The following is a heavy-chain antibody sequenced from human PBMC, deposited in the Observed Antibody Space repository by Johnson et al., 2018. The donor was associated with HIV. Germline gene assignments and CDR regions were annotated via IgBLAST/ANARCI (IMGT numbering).Heavy chain of an antibody. V-gene: IGHV3-30*04. D-gene: IGHD2-2*01. CDR2: ISNDGNNK. Sequence: QVQLVESGGGVVQPGMSLRLSCAASGFIFSSYHMHWVRQAPGKGLEWVALISNDGNNKYHADSVKGRLTISRDNSKNTLFLQMNSQRAEDTAVYYCARDRCSSTSCIDAFDIWGQGTMVTVSS. CDR1: GFIFSSYH. J-gene: IGHJ3*02. CDR3: ARDRCSSTSCIDAFDI.